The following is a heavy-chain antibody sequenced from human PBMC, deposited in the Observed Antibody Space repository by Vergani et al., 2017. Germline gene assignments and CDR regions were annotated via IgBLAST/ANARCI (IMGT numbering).Heavy chain of an antibody. CDR1: GFTFSDYY. J-gene: IGHJ2*01. CDR3: ARDCSSSSCPGAWYFDL. CDR2: ISSSSSTI. Sequence: QVQLVESGGGLVKPGGSLRLSCAASGFTFSDYYMSWIRQAPGKGLEWISYISSSSSTIYYADSVKGRFTISRDNAKNSLCLQMDSLRAEDTAVSYCARDCSSSSCPGAWYFDLWGRGTLVTVSS. V-gene: IGHV3-11*04. D-gene: IGHD2-2*01.